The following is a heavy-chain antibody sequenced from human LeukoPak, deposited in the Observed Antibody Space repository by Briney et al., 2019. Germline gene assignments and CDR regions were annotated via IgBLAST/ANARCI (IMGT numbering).Heavy chain of an antibody. D-gene: IGHD6-19*01. CDR3: ARDLPGLAVAAADY. CDR2: ISSSSSYK. Sequence: GGSLRLSCAASGFTFSSYAMHWVRQAPGKGLEWVSIISSSSSYKYYADSVKGRFTISRDNAKNSLYLQMNSLRAEDTAVYYCARDLPGLAVAAADYWGQGTLVTVSS. J-gene: IGHJ4*02. V-gene: IGHV3-21*01. CDR1: GFTFSSYA.